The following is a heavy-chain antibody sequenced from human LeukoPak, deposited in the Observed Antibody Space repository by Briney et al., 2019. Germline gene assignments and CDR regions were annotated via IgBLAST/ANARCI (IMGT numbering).Heavy chain of an antibody. CDR3: AKDLKWLVPFDY. CDR1: GFTPSSYA. V-gene: IGHV3-23*01. CDR2: ISGSGGST. Sequence: GGSLRLSCAASGFTPSSYAMSLVRQAPGKGLEWVSAISGSGGSTYYADSVKGRFTISRDNSKNTLYLQMNSLRAEDTAVYYCAKDLKWLVPFDYWGQGTLVTVSS. D-gene: IGHD6-19*01. J-gene: IGHJ4*02.